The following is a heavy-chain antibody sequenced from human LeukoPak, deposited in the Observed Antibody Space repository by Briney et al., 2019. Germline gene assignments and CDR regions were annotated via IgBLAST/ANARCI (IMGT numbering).Heavy chain of an antibody. J-gene: IGHJ4*02. Sequence: GGSLRLSCAASGFTFNSYEMNWVRQAPGKGLEWVSYISSNGITIYYADSVTGRFTISRDNTKNSLYLQMNSLRAEDTAVYYCARAGPTVTNYFDYWGQGTLVTVSS. CDR3: ARAGPTVTNYFDY. V-gene: IGHV3-48*03. D-gene: IGHD4-17*01. CDR1: GFTFNSYE. CDR2: ISSNGITI.